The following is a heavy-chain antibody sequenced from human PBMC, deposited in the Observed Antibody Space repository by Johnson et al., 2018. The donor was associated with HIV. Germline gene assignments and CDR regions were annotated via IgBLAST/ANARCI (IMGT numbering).Heavy chain of an antibody. CDR3: ARDCGGACFSYWRNAFDI. V-gene: IGHV3-66*02. Sequence: VQLLESGGGLVQPGGSLRLSCAASGFTVGSDYMSWVRQAPGKGLEWVSGIFGGDTTYYADSVKGRFIISSDNSKNKLYLQMTSLRAEDTAVYYCARDCGGACFSYWRNAFDIWGQGTMVTVSS. CDR2: IFGGDTT. D-gene: IGHD2-21*01. J-gene: IGHJ3*02. CDR1: GFTVGSDY.